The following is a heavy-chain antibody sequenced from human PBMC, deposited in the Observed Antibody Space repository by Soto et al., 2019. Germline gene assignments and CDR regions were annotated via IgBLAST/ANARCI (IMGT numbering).Heavy chain of an antibody. V-gene: IGHV1-69*06. CDR1: GGTFSSYA. CDR2: IIPIFGTA. D-gene: IGHD2-2*01. Sequence: SVKVSCKASGGTFSSYAISWVRQAPGQGLEGMGGIIPIFGTANYGQKFQGRVTITADKSTSTAYMELSSLRSEDTAVYYCARVGWGRYGSSAKRAFFDYWGQGTLVTVSS. J-gene: IGHJ4*02. CDR3: ARVGWGRYGSSAKRAFFDY.